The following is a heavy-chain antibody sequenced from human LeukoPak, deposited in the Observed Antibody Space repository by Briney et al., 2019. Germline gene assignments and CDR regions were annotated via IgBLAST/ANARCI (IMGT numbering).Heavy chain of an antibody. V-gene: IGHV1-46*01. CDR2: INPRDGST. CDR3: ARDQEGFDY. Sequence: ASVKVSCKASGYTFTSNYIHWVRQAPGQGLEWMGMINPRDGSTSYAQKFQGRVTVTRDTSTSTVHTELSGLRSEDTAVYYCARDQEGFDYWGQGTLVTVSS. CDR1: GYTFTSNY. J-gene: IGHJ4*02.